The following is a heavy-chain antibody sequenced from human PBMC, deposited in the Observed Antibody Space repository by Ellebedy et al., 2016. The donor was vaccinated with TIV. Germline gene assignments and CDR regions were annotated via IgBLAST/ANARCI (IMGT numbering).Heavy chain of an antibody. Sequence: GESLKISXKGSGYSFTSYWIGWVRQMPGKGLEWMGIIYPGDSDTRYSPSFQGQVTISADKSISTAYLQWSSLKASDTAMYYCARPGSTSLYARGAFDIWGQGTMVTVSS. CDR3: ARPGSTSLYARGAFDI. CDR2: IYPGDSDT. V-gene: IGHV5-51*01. D-gene: IGHD2-2*01. CDR1: GYSFTSYW. J-gene: IGHJ3*02.